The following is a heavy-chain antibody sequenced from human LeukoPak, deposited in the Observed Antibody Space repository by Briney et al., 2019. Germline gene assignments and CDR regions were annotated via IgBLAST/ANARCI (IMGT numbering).Heavy chain of an antibody. CDR2: IYHSGST. D-gene: IGHD2-15*01. V-gene: IGHV4-38-2*01. Sequence: SETLSPTCAVSGFSISSGYYWVWIRQPPRKGLEGIGSIYHSGSTYYNPSLKSRVTISVDTSKNQFSLKLSSVTAADTAVYYCARGGAATGNFDYWGQGTLVTVSS. J-gene: IGHJ4*02. CDR1: GFSISSGYY. CDR3: ARGGAATGNFDY.